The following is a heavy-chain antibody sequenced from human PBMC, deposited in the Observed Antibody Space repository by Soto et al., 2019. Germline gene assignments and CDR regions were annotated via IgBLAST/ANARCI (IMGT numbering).Heavy chain of an antibody. V-gene: IGHV3-48*01. CDR1: GFTFTSFS. D-gene: IGHD2-15*01. CDR2: IRRSDNTI. CDR3: ARDLGYAFDS. J-gene: IGHJ4*02. Sequence: GSLRLSCAASGFTFTSFSVNWVRQAPGKGLEWISYIRRSDNTISYADSVKGRFTISTDNAQNSLYLQMDSLRAEDTAIYYCARDLGYAFDSWGQGTLVTVSS.